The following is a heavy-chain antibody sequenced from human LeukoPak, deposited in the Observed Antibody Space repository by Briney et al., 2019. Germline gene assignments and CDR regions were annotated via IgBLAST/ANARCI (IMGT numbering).Heavy chain of an antibody. CDR3: AALGAYYYYGIDV. V-gene: IGHV1-69*04. CDR1: GGTFSSYA. Sequence: SVKVSCKASGGTFSSYAISWVRQGPGQGLEWMGRIIPILGIANYAQKFQGRVTITADKSTSTAYMELSSLRSEDTVVYYCAALGAYYYYGIDVWGQRTTVTVSS. J-gene: IGHJ6*02. D-gene: IGHD4/OR15-4a*01. CDR2: IIPILGIA.